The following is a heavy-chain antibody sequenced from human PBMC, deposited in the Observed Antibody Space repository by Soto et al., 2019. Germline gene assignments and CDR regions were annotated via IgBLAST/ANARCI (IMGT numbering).Heavy chain of an antibody. D-gene: IGHD3-22*01. J-gene: IGHJ3*02. Sequence: GASVKVSCKASGYTFTSYYMHWVRQAPGQGLEWMGIINPSGGSTSYAQKFQGRVTMTRDTSTSTVYMELSSLRSEDTAVYYCAREHYYDSSGYYSDAFDIWGQGTMVTVSS. CDR1: GYTFTSYY. CDR3: AREHYYDSSGYYSDAFDI. V-gene: IGHV1-46*01. CDR2: INPSGGST.